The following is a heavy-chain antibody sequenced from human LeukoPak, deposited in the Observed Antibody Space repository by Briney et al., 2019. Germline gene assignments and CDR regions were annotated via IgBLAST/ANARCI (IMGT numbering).Heavy chain of an antibody. CDR1: GYTFTSYG. D-gene: IGHD6-13*01. CDR3: ARDVIAAAGTKTYYYYGMDV. Sequence: ASVKVSCKASGYTFTSYGISWVRQAPGQGLEWMGWISAYNGNTNYAQKLQGRVTMTTDTSTSTAYMELRSLRSDDTAVYYCARDVIAAAGTKTYYYYGMDVWGQGTTVTVSS. V-gene: IGHV1-18*01. CDR2: ISAYNGNT. J-gene: IGHJ6*02.